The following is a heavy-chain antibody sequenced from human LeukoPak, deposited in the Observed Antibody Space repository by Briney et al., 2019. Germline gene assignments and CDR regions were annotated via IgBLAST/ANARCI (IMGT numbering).Heavy chain of an antibody. CDR1: GGSFSGYY. J-gene: IGHJ6*03. V-gene: IGHV4-34*01. CDR3: ARNYYYYYYMDV. CDR2: INHSGST. Sequence: SETLSLTCAVYGGSFSGYYWSWIRQPPGKGLEWIGEINHSGSTNYNPSLESRVTISVDTSKNQFSLKLSSVTAADTAVYYCARNYYYYYYMDVWGKGTTVTVSS.